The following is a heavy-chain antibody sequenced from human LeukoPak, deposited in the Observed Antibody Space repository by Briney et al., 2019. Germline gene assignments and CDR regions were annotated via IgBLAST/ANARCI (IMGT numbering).Heavy chain of an antibody. CDR2: INPNSGGT. V-gene: IGHV1-2*02. Sequence: ASVKVSCKASGYTFTGYYMHWVRQAPGQGLEWMGWINPNSGGTNYAQKFQGRVTMTRDTSISTAYMELSRLRSDDTAVYYRARLYSSSSLGASDFDYWGQGTLVTVSS. J-gene: IGHJ4*02. CDR3: ARLYSSSSLGASDFDY. CDR1: GYTFTGYY. D-gene: IGHD6-6*01.